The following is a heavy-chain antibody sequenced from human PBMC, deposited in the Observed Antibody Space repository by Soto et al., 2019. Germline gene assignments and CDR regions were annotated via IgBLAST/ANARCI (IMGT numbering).Heavy chain of an antibody. CDR2: IIPIFGTA. D-gene: IGHD4-17*01. V-gene: IGHV1-69*13. J-gene: IGHJ4*02. Sequence: SVKVSCKASGGTFSSYAISWVRQAPGQGLEWMGGIIPIFGTANYAQKFQGRVTITADESTSTAYMELSSLRSEDTAVYYCARVLPYGDYNALDYWGQGTLVTVSS. CDR3: ARVLPYGDYNALDY. CDR1: GGTFSSYA.